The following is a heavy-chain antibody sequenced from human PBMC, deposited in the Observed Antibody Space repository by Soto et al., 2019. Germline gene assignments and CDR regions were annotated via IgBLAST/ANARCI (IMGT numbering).Heavy chain of an antibody. CDR3: ARDPEKYSGADLGIDY. Sequence: GGSLRLPCAASGFTFTNYEMNWVRQAPGKGLEWISYISSSGKTISYADSVKGRFTISRDNAKNSLYLQSNSLRAEETAVYYCARDPEKYSGADLGIDYWGQGTLVTVSS. D-gene: IGHD5-12*01. J-gene: IGHJ4*02. CDR2: ISSSGKTI. V-gene: IGHV3-48*03. CDR1: GFTFTNYE.